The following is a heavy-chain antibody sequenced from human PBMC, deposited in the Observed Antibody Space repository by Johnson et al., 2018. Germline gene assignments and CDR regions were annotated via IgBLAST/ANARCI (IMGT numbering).Heavy chain of an antibody. CDR3: VSAPANGLPDPFRI. J-gene: IGHJ3*02. Sequence: VQLQESGGALVQPGGSLRLACAASGFTFSSYSMHWVRQAPGKGLVWVSYINPDGRSTQYADSVKGRFTISRDNPKNTLYLQMNSLRADDTAVYSCVSAPANGLPDPFRIWGQGTMVTVSS. V-gene: IGHV3-74*01. D-gene: IGHD1-14*01. CDR1: GFTFSSYS. CDR2: INPDGRST.